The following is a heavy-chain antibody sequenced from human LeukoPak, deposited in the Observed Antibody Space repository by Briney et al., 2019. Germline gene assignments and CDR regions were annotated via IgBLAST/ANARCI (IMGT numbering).Heavy chain of an antibody. D-gene: IGHD4-17*01. CDR3: ARGAAERNYGDRPFDY. CDR1: GYTFTSYP. Sequence: GASVKVSCKASGYTFTSYPMNWVRQAPGQGLEWMGWINTNTGNPTYAQVFTGRFVFSLDTSVSTAYLQISSLKAEDTAVYYCARGAAERNYGDRPFDYWGQGTLVTVSS. CDR2: INTNTGNP. V-gene: IGHV7-4-1*02. J-gene: IGHJ4*02.